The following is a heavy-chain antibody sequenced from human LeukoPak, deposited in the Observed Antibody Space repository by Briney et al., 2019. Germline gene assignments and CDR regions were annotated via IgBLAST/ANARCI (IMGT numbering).Heavy chain of an antibody. CDR1: GYTFTSYY. V-gene: IGHV1-46*01. CDR2: INPSGGST. CDR3: ARNQYSDRWTGSPYYYYGMDV. D-gene: IGHD2/OR15-2a*01. J-gene: IGHJ6*02. Sequence: ASGKVSCKASGYTFTSYYMHWVRQAPGQGLEWMGIINPSGGSTSYAQKFQGRVTMTRDTSTSTVYKELSSLRSEDTAVYYCARNQYSDRWTGSPYYYYGMDVWGQGTTVTVSS.